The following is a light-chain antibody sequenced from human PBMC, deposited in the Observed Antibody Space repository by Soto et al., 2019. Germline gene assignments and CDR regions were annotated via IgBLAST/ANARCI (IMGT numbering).Light chain of an antibody. CDR1: SSDVGGYNY. J-gene: IGLJ1*01. V-gene: IGLV2-14*01. Sequence: QSALTQPASVSGSPGQSITISCTGTSSDVGGYNYVSWYQQHPGKAPKLMIYEVSNRPSGVSNRFSGSKSGNTASLTISGLQAEDEADYYFSSNTSSNLDYVLGTGTKLTVL. CDR3: SSNTSSNLDYV. CDR2: EVS.